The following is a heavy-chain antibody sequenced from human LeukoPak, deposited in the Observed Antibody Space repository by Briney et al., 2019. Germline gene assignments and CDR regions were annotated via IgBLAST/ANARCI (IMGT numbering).Heavy chain of an antibody. J-gene: IGHJ4*02. Sequence: GGSLRLSCSVSGITLSTYVMPWVRQAPGKGLEYVSAISSNGDNTYYADSVKGRFTISRDNSKNTLYLQMSSLRADDTAVYYCVRGTGYWGQGTLVTVSS. CDR1: GITLSTYV. V-gene: IGHV3-64D*06. CDR3: VRGTGY. CDR2: ISSNGDNT.